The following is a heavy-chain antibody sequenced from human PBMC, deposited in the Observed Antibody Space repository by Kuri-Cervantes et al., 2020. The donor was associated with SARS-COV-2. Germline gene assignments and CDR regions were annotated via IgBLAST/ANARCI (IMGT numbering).Heavy chain of an antibody. D-gene: IGHD6-6*01. CDR1: GYTFTGYY. CDR3: AREGYSSSSWDRRFDY. Sequence: SVKVSCKASGYTFTGYYMHWVRQAPGQGLEWMGWINPNSGGTNYAQKFQGRVTTTRDTSISTAYMELSRLRSDDTAVYYCAREGYSSSSWDRRFDYWGQGTLVTVSS. CDR2: INPNSGGT. J-gene: IGHJ4*02. V-gene: IGHV1-2*02.